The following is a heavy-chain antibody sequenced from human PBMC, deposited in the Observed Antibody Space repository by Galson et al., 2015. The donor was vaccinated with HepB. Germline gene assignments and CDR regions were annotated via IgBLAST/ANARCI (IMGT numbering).Heavy chain of an antibody. Sequence: LRLSCAASGFTFSSYAMHWVRQAPGKGLEWAAVISYDGSNKYYADSVKGRFTISRDNSKNTLYLQMNSLRAEDTAVYYCARDWDSWGILYYFDYWGQGTLVTVSS. CDR3: ARDWDSWGILYYFDY. J-gene: IGHJ4*02. CDR1: GFTFSSYA. D-gene: IGHD3-9*01. CDR2: ISYDGSNK. V-gene: IGHV3-30-3*01.